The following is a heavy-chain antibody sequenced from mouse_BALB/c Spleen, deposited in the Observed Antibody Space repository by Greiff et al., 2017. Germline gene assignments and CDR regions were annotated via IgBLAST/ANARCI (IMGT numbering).Heavy chain of an antibody. D-gene: IGHD1-2*01. J-gene: IGHJ2*01. CDR3: ARSDYYGYDFDY. Sequence: EVKLEESGPGLVKPSQSLSLTCTVTGYSITSDYAWNWIRQFPGNKLEWMGYISYSGSTSYNPSLKSRISITRDTSKNQFFLQLNSVTTEDTATYYCARSDYYGYDFDYWGQGTTLTVSS. CDR2: ISYSGST. V-gene: IGHV3-2*02. CDR1: GYSITSDYA.